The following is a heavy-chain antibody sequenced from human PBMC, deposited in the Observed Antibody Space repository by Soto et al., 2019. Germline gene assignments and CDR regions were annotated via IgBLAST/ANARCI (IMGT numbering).Heavy chain of an antibody. V-gene: IGHV4-61*01. Sequence: SETLSLTCTVSGGSVSNSSHYWTWIRQPPGKGLEWVGYIYYNGNTRYNPSLKSRVTIVIDTSKNQYSLRLTSVTAADTAVYFCAKRHLQVAGLSSFDYWGQGTLVTVS. D-gene: IGHD6-19*01. J-gene: IGHJ4*02. CDR2: IYYNGNT. CDR3: AKRHLQVAGLSSFDY. CDR1: GGSVSNSSHY.